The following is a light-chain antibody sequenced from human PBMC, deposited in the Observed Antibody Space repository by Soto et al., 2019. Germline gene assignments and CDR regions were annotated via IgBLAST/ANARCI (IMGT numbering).Light chain of an antibody. CDR3: QQYGSSGT. V-gene: IGKV3-15*01. CDR2: AAS. Sequence: EIVMTQSPATLSVSPGERATLSCRASQSVSSNLAWYQHKPGQPPRVVIYAASMRATGIPARFSGRGSRTDFTLTISRLEPEDFAVYYCQQYGSSGTFGQGTKVDNK. CDR1: QSVSSN. J-gene: IGKJ1*01.